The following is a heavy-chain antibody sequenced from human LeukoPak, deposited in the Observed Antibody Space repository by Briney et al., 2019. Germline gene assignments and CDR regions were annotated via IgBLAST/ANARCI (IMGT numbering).Heavy chain of an antibody. J-gene: IGHJ3*02. CDR3: ARQRGRGDAFDI. Sequence: SETLSLTCTVSGGSISSYYWSWIRQPPGKGLEWIGYIYYSGSTNYNPSLKSRVTISVDTSKNQFSLKLSSVTAADTAVYYCARQRGRGDAFDIWGQGTMVTVSS. CDR2: IYYSGST. CDR1: GGSISSYY. V-gene: IGHV4-59*01. D-gene: IGHD3-16*01.